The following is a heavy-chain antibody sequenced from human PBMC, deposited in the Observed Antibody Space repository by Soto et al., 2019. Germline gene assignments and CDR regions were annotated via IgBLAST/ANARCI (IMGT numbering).Heavy chain of an antibody. V-gene: IGHV4-59*01. CDR3: ARVRRTAGKRYFDY. Sequence: PSETLSLTCTVSGGSMIAYYWNWMRQPPGKGLQWIGYTYYSGSTTYNPSLKSRVTISVDSSKNQFSLKLDSVTPADTAVYYCARVRRTAGKRYFDYWGPGTLVTFSS. CDR1: GGSMIAYY. J-gene: IGHJ4*02. D-gene: IGHD6-13*01. CDR2: TYYSGST.